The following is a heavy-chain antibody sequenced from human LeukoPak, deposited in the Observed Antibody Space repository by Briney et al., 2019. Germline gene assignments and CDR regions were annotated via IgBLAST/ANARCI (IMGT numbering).Heavy chain of an antibody. Sequence: SVKVSCEASGGTFSRSTISWVRHAPGRGRESGRKITPILGIANYAQKVQGRVTITGDDSTSTAYMELSSLRAEDTAVYYCAREGKERYFYTPIDYWGQGTLVTVSS. CDR1: GGTFSRST. J-gene: IGHJ4*02. D-gene: IGHD3-9*01. V-gene: IGHV1-69*04. CDR2: ITPILGIA. CDR3: AREGKERYFYTPIDY.